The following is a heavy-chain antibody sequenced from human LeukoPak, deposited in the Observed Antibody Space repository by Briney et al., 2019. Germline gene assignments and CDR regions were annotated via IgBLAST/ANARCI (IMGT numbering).Heavy chain of an antibody. CDR3: AKDQYFDWLNWFDP. D-gene: IGHD3-9*01. J-gene: IGHJ5*02. CDR2: ISGSGGTT. CDR1: GFTFSSFA. V-gene: IGHV3-23*01. Sequence: GGSLRLSCAASGFTFSSFAMRWVRQAPGKGLEWVSAISGSGGTTYYADSVKGRFTISRDNSKNTLYLQMNSLRAEDTAVYYFAKDQYFDWLNWFDPWGQGTLVTVSS.